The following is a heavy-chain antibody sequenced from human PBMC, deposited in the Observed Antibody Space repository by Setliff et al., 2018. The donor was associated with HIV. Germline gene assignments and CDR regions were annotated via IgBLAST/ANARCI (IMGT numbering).Heavy chain of an antibody. CDR3: ARDRSYYDSGGYYYSGWFDP. J-gene: IGHJ5*02. D-gene: IGHD3-22*01. CDR2: INHSGST. Sequence: PSETLSLTCAVSSYSISSGYYWTWIRQPPGKGLEWIGEINHSGSTNYNPSLKSRVSMSVDTSKNQFSLKLNSVTAADTAVYYCARDRSYYDSGGYYYSGWFDPWGQGTLVTVSS. CDR1: SYSISSGYY. V-gene: IGHV4-38-2*02.